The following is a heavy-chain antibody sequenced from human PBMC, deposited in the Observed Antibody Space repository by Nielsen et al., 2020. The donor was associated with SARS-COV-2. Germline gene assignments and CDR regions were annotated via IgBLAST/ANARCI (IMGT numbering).Heavy chain of an antibody. CDR2: INHSGST. CDR1: GGSFSGYY. Sequence: SETLSLTCAVYGGSFSGYYWSWIRQPPGKGLEWIGEINHSGSTNYKPSLKSRVTISVDTSKNQFSLKLSSVTAADTAVYYCARVIGFGAFGTTGGNWFDPWGQGTLVTVSS. CDR3: ARVIGFGAFGTTGGNWFDP. J-gene: IGHJ5*02. D-gene: IGHD1-7*01. V-gene: IGHV4-34*01.